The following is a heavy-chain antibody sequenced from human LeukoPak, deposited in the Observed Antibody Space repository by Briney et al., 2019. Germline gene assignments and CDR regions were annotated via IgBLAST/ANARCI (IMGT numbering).Heavy chain of an antibody. Sequence: ASVKVSCKASGYTFTSYYMHWVRQAPGQGLEWMGIINPSGGSTSYAQKFQGRVTMTRDMSTSTDYMELSSLRSEDTAVYYCARTAIVQLERGDFDYWGQGTLVTVSS. J-gene: IGHJ4*02. D-gene: IGHD1-1*01. CDR2: INPSGGST. CDR1: GYTFTSYY. CDR3: ARTAIVQLERGDFDY. V-gene: IGHV1-46*01.